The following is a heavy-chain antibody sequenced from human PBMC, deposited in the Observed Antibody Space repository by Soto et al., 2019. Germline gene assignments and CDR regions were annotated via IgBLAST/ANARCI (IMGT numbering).Heavy chain of an antibody. CDR1: GVSISSSRYY. CDR2: IYYSGST. J-gene: IGHJ6*02. D-gene: IGHD3-10*01. Sequence: SGTLSLTCTASGVSISSSRYYWVWIRQPTGKGLEWIGNIYYSGSTYYNPSLKSRVIISVDTSKNQVSLNLASVTAADTAVYYCATQGFGVLHGLVDVWGQGTTVT. CDR3: ATQGFGVLHGLVDV. V-gene: IGHV4-39*07.